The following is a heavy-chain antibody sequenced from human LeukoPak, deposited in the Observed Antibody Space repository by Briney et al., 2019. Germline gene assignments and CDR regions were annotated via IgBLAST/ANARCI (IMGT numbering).Heavy chain of an antibody. V-gene: IGHV3-11*01. CDR1: GFTFSDYD. J-gene: IGHJ4*02. Sequence: GGSLRLSCAASGFTFSDYDMSWIRQAPGKGLEWVSYISSSGSTIYYADSVKGRFTISRDNAKNSLYLQMNSLRAEDTAVYYCARADRTYYQGFYYWGQGTLVTVSS. CDR2: ISSSGSTI. D-gene: IGHD3-10*01. CDR3: ARADRTYYQGFYY.